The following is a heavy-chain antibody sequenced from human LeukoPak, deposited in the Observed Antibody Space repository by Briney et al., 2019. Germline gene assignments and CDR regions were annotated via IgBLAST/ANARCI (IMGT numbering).Heavy chain of an antibody. Sequence: GGSLRLSCAASGFTFSSYAMSWVRQAPGKGLEWVSAISGSGGSTYYADSVKGRFTISRDNAKNSLYLQMNSLRDEDTAVYYCARGPVRGGYFQHWGQGTLVTVSS. CDR3: ARGPVRGGYFQH. D-gene: IGHD3-16*01. CDR1: GFTFSSYA. V-gene: IGHV3-23*01. CDR2: ISGSGGST. J-gene: IGHJ1*01.